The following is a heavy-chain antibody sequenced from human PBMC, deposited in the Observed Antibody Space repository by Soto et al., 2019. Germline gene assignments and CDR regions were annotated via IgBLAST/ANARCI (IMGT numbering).Heavy chain of an antibody. CDR2: IVVGSGNT. J-gene: IGHJ6*02. CDR1: GFTFTSSA. Sequence: VASVKVSCKASGFTFTSSAVQWGLQARGQRLEWIGWIVVGSGNTNYAQKFQERVTITRDMSTSTAYMELSSLRSEDTAVYYCAADGRPPSGMDVWGQGTTVTVSS. V-gene: IGHV1-58*01. CDR3: AADGRPPSGMDV.